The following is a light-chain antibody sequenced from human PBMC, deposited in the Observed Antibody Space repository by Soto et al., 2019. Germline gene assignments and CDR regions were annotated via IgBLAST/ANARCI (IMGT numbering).Light chain of an antibody. V-gene: IGKV3-20*01. Sequence: EIVLTQSPGTLSLSPGERATLSCRASQSVSSNYLAWYQQKPGQAPRLLIYGASSGATGIPDRFSGSGFGTDFTLTISRLEPEDFAVYYCHQYGRSSFTFGPGNNVDIK. J-gene: IGKJ3*01. CDR2: GAS. CDR3: HQYGRSSFT. CDR1: QSVSSNY.